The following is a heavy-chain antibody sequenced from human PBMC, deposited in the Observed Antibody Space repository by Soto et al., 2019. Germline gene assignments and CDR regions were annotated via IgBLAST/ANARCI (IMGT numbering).Heavy chain of an antibody. CDR2: IKPISDIT. D-gene: IGHD4-4*01. V-gene: IGHV1-69*13. CDR1: GDTFGRFT. CDR3: ARDPSTINKLIGVWFDP. J-gene: IGHJ5*02. Sequence: ASVKVSGKASGDTFGRFTINWVRQAPGQGLGWMGGIKPISDITNYAQRFQGRVTFTADASTSTVYLELSSLRSEDTAMYYCARDPSTINKLIGVWFDPWGQGTLVTVSS.